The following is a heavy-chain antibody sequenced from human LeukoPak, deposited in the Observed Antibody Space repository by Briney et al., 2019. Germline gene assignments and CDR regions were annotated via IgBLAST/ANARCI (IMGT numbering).Heavy chain of an antibody. Sequence: GGSLRLSCAASGFTFSNAWMSWVRQAPGKGLEWVGRIKSKTDGGTTDYAAPVKGRFTNSRDDSKNTLYLQMNSLKTEDTAVYYCTSYYDSSGYSNSIPFDYWGQGTLVTVSS. CDR3: TSYYDSSGYSNSIPFDY. CDR1: GFTFSNAW. J-gene: IGHJ4*02. D-gene: IGHD3-22*01. CDR2: IKSKTDGGTT. V-gene: IGHV3-15*01.